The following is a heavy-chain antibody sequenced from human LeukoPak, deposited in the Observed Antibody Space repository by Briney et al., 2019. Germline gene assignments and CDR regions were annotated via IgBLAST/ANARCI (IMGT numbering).Heavy chain of an antibody. CDR3: AKGGHLDV. J-gene: IGHJ4*02. D-gene: IGHD1-26*01. Sequence: GGSLRLSCAASGFTFSNYAMTWVRQAPGKGLEWVSAISGSDGSTYYSDSVTGRFTISRDNAKNSVYLQMNSLRAEDTAVYFCAKGGHLDVWGQGTLVSISS. CDR2: ISGSDGST. CDR1: GFTFSNYA. V-gene: IGHV3-23*01.